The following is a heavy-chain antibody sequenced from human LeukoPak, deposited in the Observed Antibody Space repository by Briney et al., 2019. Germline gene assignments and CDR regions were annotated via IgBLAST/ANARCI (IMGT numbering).Heavy chain of an antibody. CDR2: INPSGGST. Sequence: GASVKVSCKASGYTFTSYYMHWVRQAPGQGLEWMGIINPSGGSTSYAQKFQGRVTMTRDMSTSTVYMERSSLRSEDTAVYYCARVMGNIIGEFDYWGQGTLVTVSS. CDR1: GYTFTSYY. CDR3: ARVMGNIIGEFDY. J-gene: IGHJ4*02. D-gene: IGHD3-3*01. V-gene: IGHV1-46*01.